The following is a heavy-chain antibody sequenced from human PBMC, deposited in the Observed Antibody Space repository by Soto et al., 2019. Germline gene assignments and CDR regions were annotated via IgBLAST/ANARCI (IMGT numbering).Heavy chain of an antibody. CDR1: GGSIITYY. J-gene: IGHJ4*02. D-gene: IGHD6-6*01. CDR2: IYYSGST. Sequence: SETLSLTCTVSGGSIITYYWSWIRQPPGKGLEWIGYIYYSGSTNYNPSLKNRVTISVDTSKNQFSLKLTSVTAADTAVYYCARISRPGPVDYWGQGTLVTAPQ. CDR3: ARISRPGPVDY. V-gene: IGHV4-59*01.